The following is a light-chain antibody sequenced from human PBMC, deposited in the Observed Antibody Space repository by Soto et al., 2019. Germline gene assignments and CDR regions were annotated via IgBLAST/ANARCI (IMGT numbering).Light chain of an antibody. V-gene: IGLV1-40*01. CDR2: GNT. J-gene: IGLJ1*01. Sequence: QCVLTHPPSGYGVPRGGGPITCTGSSSKIGSTYDVQWYQQLPGTAPKLPIHGNTNRPSGGPDRFSGSKSGTSASLAITGLQADDKADNYCQSYDDTRSVYYVSGPVS. CDR3: QSYDDTRSVYYV. CDR1: SSKIGSTYD.